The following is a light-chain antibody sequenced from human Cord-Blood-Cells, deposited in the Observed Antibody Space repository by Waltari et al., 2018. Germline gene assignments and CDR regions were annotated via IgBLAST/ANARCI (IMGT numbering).Light chain of an antibody. Sequence: PALTQPDAVSESPGQFIIIPRTVTSSDVGGYNYVFWYQQHPGKAPKLMIYDVSNRPSGVSNRFAGSKSGNTSTLTISGLQAEDEADYYCSSYTSSSTVVFGGGTELTVL. CDR1: SSDVGGYNY. J-gene: IGLJ2*01. CDR3: SSYTSSSTVV. V-gene: IGLV2-14*01. CDR2: DVS.